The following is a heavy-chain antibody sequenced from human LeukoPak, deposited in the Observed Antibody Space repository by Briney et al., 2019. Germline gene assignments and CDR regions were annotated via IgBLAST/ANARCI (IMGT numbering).Heavy chain of an antibody. CDR1: GFPFDDYA. Sequence: GGSLRLSRAASGFPFDDYAMHWVRHAPGKGLEWVSGIRWSTDSVGYADSVRGRFTISRDKAKNSLYLQMNSLRAEDTALYYCVKDFGQTTAAIAYWGQGTLVTVSS. CDR3: VKDFGQTTAAIAY. J-gene: IGHJ4*02. V-gene: IGHV3-9*01. D-gene: IGHD2-2*01. CDR2: IRWSTDSV.